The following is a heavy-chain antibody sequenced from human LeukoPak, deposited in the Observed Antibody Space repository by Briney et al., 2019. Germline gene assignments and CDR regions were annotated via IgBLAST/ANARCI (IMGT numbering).Heavy chain of an antibody. CDR1: GFTFINYA. CDR2: ISGSGDST. V-gene: IGHV3-23*01. Sequence: PGGSLRLSCAASGFTFINYAMTWVRQAPGKGLEWVSAISGSGDSTFNADSVKGRFTISRDNSKNTLYLQMNSLRAEDTAQYYCATSTVAKYDYWGQGTLVAVSS. D-gene: IGHD4-11*01. J-gene: IGHJ4*02. CDR3: ATSTVAKYDY.